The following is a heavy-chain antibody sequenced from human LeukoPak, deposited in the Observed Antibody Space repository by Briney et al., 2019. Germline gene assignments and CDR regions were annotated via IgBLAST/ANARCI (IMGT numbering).Heavy chain of an antibody. V-gene: IGHV3-23*01. D-gene: IGHD3-16*01. CDR2: IDSGGGT. J-gene: IGHJ4*02. CDR3: AKGPQGD. CDR1: GFTFSNYT. Sequence: GGSLSLSCAASGFTFSNYTMNWVRQAPGKGLEWVSAIDSGGGTYYADSVKGRFTISRDNSKNTLYLQLNSLRAEDTAVYYCAKGPQGDWGQGALVTVSS.